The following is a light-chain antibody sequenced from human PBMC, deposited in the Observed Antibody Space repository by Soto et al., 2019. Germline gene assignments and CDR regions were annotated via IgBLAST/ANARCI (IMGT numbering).Light chain of an antibody. J-gene: IGKJ2*02. CDR3: QQSYSYVCT. CDR1: QSIGSY. Sequence: DIQMTQSPSSLSASVGDRVTITCRASQSIGSYLHWYQQKPRTAPKLLIYAATTLQSGVPSRFSGSGSGTAFTLTISRVQPEDFATYYCQQSYSYVCTFGQGTKLEIK. CDR2: AAT. V-gene: IGKV1-39*01.